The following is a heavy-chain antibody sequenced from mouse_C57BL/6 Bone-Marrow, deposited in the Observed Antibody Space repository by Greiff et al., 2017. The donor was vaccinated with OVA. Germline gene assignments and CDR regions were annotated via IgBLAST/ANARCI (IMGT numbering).Heavy chain of an antibody. Sequence: VQLQESGAELARPGASVKLSCKASGYTFTSYGISWVKQRTGQGLEWIGEIYPRSGNTYYNEKFKGKATLTADKSSSTAYMELRSLTSEDSAVYFCARWGDYGPFAYWGQGTLVTVSA. D-gene: IGHD2-4*01. CDR3: ARWGDYGPFAY. CDR1: GYTFTSYG. V-gene: IGHV1-81*01. CDR2: IYPRSGNT. J-gene: IGHJ3*01.